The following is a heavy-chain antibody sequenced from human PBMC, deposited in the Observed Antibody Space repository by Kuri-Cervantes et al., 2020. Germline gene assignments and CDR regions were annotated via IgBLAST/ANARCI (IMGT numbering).Heavy chain of an antibody. CDR2: INCNSNYI. V-gene: IGHV3-9*01. CDR3: AKAYPDRASGWDLDF. D-gene: IGHD6-19*01. Sequence: GGSLRLSCVVSGFSFGGYGMHWVRQVPGKGLEWVSGINCNSNYIGYADSVKGRFTISRDNAKNSLYLQMNSLRVEDTALYYCAKAYPDRASGWDLDFWGQGTMVTVSS. J-gene: IGHJ4*02. CDR1: GFSFGGYG.